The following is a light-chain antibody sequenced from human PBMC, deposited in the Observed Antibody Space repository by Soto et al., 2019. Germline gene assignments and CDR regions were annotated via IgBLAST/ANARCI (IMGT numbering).Light chain of an antibody. V-gene: IGKV3-20*01. CDR3: QQYGSSPLT. CDR2: GAS. CDR1: QSFSSSY. J-gene: IGKJ4*01. Sequence: EIVLTQSPGTLSLSPGERATLSCRASQSFSSSYLAWYQQKPVQAPRLLIYGASSRATGIPDRFSGSGSGTDFTLTIIRLEPEDFAVYYCQQYGSSPLTFGGGTKVDIK.